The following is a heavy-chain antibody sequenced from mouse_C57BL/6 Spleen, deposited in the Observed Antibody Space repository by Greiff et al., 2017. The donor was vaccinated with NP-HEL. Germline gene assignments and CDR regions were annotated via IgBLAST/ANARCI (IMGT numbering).Heavy chain of an antibody. D-gene: IGHD3-2*02. V-gene: IGHV5-9*01. Sequence: EVMLVESGGGLVKPGGSLKLSCAASGFTFSSYTMSWVRQTPEKRLEWVATISGGGGNTYYPDSVKGRFTISRDNAKNTLYLQMSSLRSEDTALYYCARHGTAQGFDYWGQGTTLTVSS. CDR2: ISGGGGNT. CDR1: GFTFSSYT. J-gene: IGHJ2*01. CDR3: ARHGTAQGFDY.